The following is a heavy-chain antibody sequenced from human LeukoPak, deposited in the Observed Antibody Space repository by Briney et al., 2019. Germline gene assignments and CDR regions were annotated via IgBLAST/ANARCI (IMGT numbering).Heavy chain of an antibody. CDR2: IYWNDDK. CDR3: ARTPRYYYGMDV. J-gene: IGHJ6*02. V-gene: IGHV2-5*01. Sequence: TLSLTCTVSGGSISSYYWSWIRQPPGKALEWLALIYWNDDKRYSPSLKSRLTITKDTSKNQVVLTMSNMDPVDTATYYCARTPRYYYGMDVWGQGTTVTVSS. CDR1: GGSISSYYW.